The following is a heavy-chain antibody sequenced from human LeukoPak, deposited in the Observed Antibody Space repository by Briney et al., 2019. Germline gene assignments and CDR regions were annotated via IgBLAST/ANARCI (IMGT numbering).Heavy chain of an antibody. CDR3: ARDGDILTGYHDNWFDP. Sequence: ASVKVSCKASGGTFSSYAISWVRQAPGQGLEWMGRIIPILGIANYAQKFQGRVTITADKSTSTAYMELGSLRSEDTAVYYCARDGDILTGYHDNWFDPWGQGTLVTVSS. CDR1: GGTFSSYA. D-gene: IGHD3-9*01. V-gene: IGHV1-69*04. J-gene: IGHJ5*02. CDR2: IIPILGIA.